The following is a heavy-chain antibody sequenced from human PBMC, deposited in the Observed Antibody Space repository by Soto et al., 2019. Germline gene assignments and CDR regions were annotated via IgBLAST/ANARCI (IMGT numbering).Heavy chain of an antibody. CDR2: IKEDGGEK. V-gene: IGHV3-7*05. CDR3: ARDVGAPGRGSAVGYYYHYGMDL. D-gene: IGHD2-2*01. J-gene: IGHJ6*02. Sequence: EVQLVESGGGLVQPGGSLRLSCAASEFTFSSYWMNWVRQAPGKGLEWVANIKEDGGEKYYVDSVKGRFTISRDNAKNSLSLQMNRLRGEDTAVYYCARDVGAPGRGSAVGYYYHYGMDLWGQGTTVTVSS. CDR1: EFTFSSYW.